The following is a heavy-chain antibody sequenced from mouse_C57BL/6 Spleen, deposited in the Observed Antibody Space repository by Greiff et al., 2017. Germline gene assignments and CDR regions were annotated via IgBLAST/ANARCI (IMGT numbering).Heavy chain of an antibody. Sequence: QVQLQQPGAELVKPGASVKLSCKASGYTFTSYWMHWVKQRPGRGLEWIGRIDPNSGGTKYNEQFKSKATLTVDKPSSTAYMQLSSLTSEDSAVYYCARDEGTYYDYDGYFDVWGTGTTVTVSS. CDR3: ARDEGTYYDYDGYFDV. J-gene: IGHJ1*03. V-gene: IGHV1-72*01. D-gene: IGHD2-4*01. CDR2: IDPNSGGT. CDR1: GYTFTSYW.